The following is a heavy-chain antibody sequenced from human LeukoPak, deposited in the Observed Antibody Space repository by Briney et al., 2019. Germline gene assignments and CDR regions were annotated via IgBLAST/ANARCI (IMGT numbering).Heavy chain of an antibody. J-gene: IGHJ6*03. D-gene: IGHD3-3*01. CDR3: AREGNDFWSGYYYYYMDV. Sequence: PSETLSLTCTVSGGSISSSSYYWGWIRQPPGKGLEWIGSIYYSGSTYYNPSLKSRVTISVDTSKNQFSLKLSSVTAADTAVYYCAREGNDFWSGYYYYYMDVWGKGTTVTVSS. CDR2: IYYSGST. V-gene: IGHV4-39*07. CDR1: GGSISSSSYY.